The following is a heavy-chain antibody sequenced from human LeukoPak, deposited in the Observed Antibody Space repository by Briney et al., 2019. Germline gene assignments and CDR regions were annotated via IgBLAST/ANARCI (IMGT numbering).Heavy chain of an antibody. CDR3: ARVRSRDGYLYFDY. J-gene: IGHJ4*02. CDR2: IYYSWST. D-gene: IGHD5-24*01. V-gene: IGHV4-59*01. Sequence: SETLSLTCTVPGGSISGYYWSWIRQPPGKGLEWIGYIYYSWSTNYYPSLKSRVTISVDASKNRFSLKLSSVTAADTAVYYCARVRSRDGYLYFDYWGQGTLVTVSS. CDR1: GGSISGYY.